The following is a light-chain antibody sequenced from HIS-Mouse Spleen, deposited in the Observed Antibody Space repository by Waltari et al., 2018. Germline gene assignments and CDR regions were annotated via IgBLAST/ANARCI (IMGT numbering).Light chain of an antibody. J-gene: IGKJ4*01. CDR3: QQRSNWPT. CDR2: DAS. V-gene: IGKV3-11*01. CDR1: QSVSSY. Sequence: EIVLTQSPATLSLSPGERATLSCRASQSVSSYLAWYQQKPGQAPRRLIYDASNRATGIPARFSGSGSGTDFTLTISSLEPEDFAVYYCQQRSNWPTFGGGTKLEIK.